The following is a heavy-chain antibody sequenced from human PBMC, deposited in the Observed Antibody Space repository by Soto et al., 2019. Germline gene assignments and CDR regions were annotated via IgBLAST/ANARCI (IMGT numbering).Heavy chain of an antibody. CDR2: ISGSGDGT. Sequence: PVGSLRLSCAASGFTFNTYSMTWVRQAPGKGLEWVSGISGSGDGTYYADSVKGRFTISRDNSKTTLYLHLNSLRVEDTAVYYCVKDLLHLARVYWGQGTLVTVSS. CDR3: VKDLLHLARVY. V-gene: IGHV3-23*01. CDR1: GFTFNTYS. J-gene: IGHJ4*02. D-gene: IGHD3-22*01.